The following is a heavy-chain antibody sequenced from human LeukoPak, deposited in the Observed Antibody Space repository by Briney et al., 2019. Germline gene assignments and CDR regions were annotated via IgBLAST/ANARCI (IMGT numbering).Heavy chain of an antibody. CDR2: ISGSGGST. CDR1: GFIHSSYA. V-gene: IGHV3-23*01. CDR3: AKVAAMVDLDY. Sequence: PGGCVRLSRAACGFIHSSYAMSGVRQPRAKGLEGVSAISGSGGSTYYADSVKGRFTIFRDNSKNTLYLQMNSLRAEDTAVYYCAKVAAMVDLDYWGQGTLVTVSS. J-gene: IGHJ4*02. D-gene: IGHD5-18*01.